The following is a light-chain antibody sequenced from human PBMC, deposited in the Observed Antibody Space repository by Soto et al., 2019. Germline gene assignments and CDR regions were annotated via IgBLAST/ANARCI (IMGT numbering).Light chain of an antibody. CDR3: CSYAGSYTNV. CDR1: SSDVGAYNY. CDR2: DVS. Sequence: QSVLTQPRSVSGSPGQSVTISCTGTSSDVGAYNYVSWYQQHPGKAPKLMIYDVSKRPSGVPDRFSGSKSGNTASLTISGLQAEDEADYYCCSYAGSYTNVFGTGTKVTVL. V-gene: IGLV2-11*01. J-gene: IGLJ1*01.